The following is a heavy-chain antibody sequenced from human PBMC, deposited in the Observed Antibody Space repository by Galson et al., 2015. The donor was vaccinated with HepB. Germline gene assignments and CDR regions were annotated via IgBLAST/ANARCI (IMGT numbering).Heavy chain of an antibody. CDR2: ISSSSSYI. V-gene: IGHV3-21*01. D-gene: IGHD2-2*01. J-gene: IGHJ4*02. Sequence: SLRLSCAASGFTFSSYSMNWVRQAPGKGLEWVSSISSSSSYIYYADSVKGRFTISRDNAKNSLYLQMNSLRAEDTAVYYCARDPIGVVVPAWLDYWGQGTLVTVSS. CDR1: GFTFSSYS. CDR3: ARDPIGVVVPAWLDY.